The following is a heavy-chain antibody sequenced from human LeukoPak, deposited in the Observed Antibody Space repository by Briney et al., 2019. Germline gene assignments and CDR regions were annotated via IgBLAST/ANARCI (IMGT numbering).Heavy chain of an antibody. CDR1: GFTFTNAW. J-gene: IGHJ4*02. D-gene: IGHD3-9*01. Sequence: PGGSLRLSCAASGFTFTNAWMNWVRQAPGKGLEWVGRIKSKTDGGTTDYAAPVKGRFIISRDDEKNTLYLQMNSLKAEDTAVYYCAKFFPNGATGFDYWGQGTLVTVSS. V-gene: IGHV3-15*07. CDR3: AKFFPNGATGFDY. CDR2: IKSKTDGGTT.